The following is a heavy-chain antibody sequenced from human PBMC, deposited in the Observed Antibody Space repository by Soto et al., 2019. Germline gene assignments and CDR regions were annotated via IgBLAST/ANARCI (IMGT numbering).Heavy chain of an antibody. Sequence: QVQLQQWGAGLLKPSETLSLTCAVYGGSFSGYYWSWIRQPPGKGLEWIGEINHSGSTNYNPALKSRVTISVDTSKNQVSLKLSSVTAADTAVYYCARDKSSSWYRGNWFDPWGQGTLVTVSS. CDR3: ARDKSSSWYRGNWFDP. V-gene: IGHV4-34*01. CDR2: INHSGST. J-gene: IGHJ5*02. CDR1: GGSFSGYY. D-gene: IGHD6-13*01.